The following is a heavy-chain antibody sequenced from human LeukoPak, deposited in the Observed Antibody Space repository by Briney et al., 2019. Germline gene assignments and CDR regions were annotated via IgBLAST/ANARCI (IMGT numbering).Heavy chain of an antibody. CDR2: INPKSGGT. J-gene: IGHJ6*03. CDR3: AREGAAAGAYYYYYMDV. V-gene: IGHV1-2*02. D-gene: IGHD6-13*01. Sequence: GPTVKVSCKASGYTFSNYYIHWVRQAPGQGLEWMGWINPKSGGTNYAQKFQGRVTMTRDTSISTAYMELSRLRSDDTAVYYCAREGAAAGAYYYYYMDVWGKGTTVTISS. CDR1: GYTFSNYY.